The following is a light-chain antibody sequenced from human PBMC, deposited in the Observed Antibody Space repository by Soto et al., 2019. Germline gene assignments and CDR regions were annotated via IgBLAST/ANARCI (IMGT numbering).Light chain of an antibody. V-gene: IGKV3-20*01. CDR3: QQYDTSRGLT. CDR1: QSVSGSY. Sequence: IVLTQSPGTLPLSPGERATLSCKASQSVSGSYIAWYQQKPGQAPRLLIYRTSIRATGIPDRFIGSGSGTDFTLTISRLEPEDFAVYYCQQYDTSRGLTFGGGTKVEIK. J-gene: IGKJ4*01. CDR2: RTS.